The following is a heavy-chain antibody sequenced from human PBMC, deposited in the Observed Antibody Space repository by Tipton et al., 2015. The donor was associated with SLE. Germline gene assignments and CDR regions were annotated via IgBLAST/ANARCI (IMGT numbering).Heavy chain of an antibody. Sequence: SLRLSCAASGFTFSSYEMNWVRQAPGKGLEWVSYISSSGSTIYYADSVKGRFTVSRDSDSLYLQMNSLGVEDTAVYYCARHPFYYYYMDVWGRGTSVTVSS. J-gene: IGHJ6*03. CDR3: ARHPFYYYYMDV. CDR2: ISSSGSTI. V-gene: IGHV3-48*03. CDR1: GFTFSSYE.